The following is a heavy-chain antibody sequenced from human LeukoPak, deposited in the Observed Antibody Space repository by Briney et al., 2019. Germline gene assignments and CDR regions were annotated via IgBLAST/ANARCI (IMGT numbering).Heavy chain of an antibody. D-gene: IGHD3-16*01. CDR3: AKDRAGWGNAFDI. CDR2: ISGSGGST. Sequence: GGSLRLSCAASGFTFSSYVMSWVRQAPGKGLEWVSGISGSGGSTYYADSVKGRFTISRDNSKNTLYLQMNSLRVEDTAVYYCAKDRAGWGNAFDIWGQGTMVTVSS. CDR1: GFTFSSYV. V-gene: IGHV3-23*01. J-gene: IGHJ3*02.